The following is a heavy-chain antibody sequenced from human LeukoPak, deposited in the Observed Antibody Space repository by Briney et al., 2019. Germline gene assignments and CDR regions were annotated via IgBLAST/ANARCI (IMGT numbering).Heavy chain of an antibody. CDR3: ARARGSYASPFDY. Sequence: SETLSLTCTVSGGSISSYYWSWIQQPAGKGLEWIGSIYYSGSTYYNPSLKSRVTISVDTSKNQFSLKLSSVTAADTAVYYCARARGSYASPFDYWGQGTLVTVSS. J-gene: IGHJ4*02. V-gene: IGHV4-4*07. CDR1: GGSISSYY. D-gene: IGHD1-26*01. CDR2: IYYSGST.